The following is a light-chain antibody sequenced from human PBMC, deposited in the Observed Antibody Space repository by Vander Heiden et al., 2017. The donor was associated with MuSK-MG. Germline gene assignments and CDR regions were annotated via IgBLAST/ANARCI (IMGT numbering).Light chain of an antibody. CDR3: QQRYSTPLT. CDR1: QSISSY. J-gene: IGKJ4*01. V-gene: IGKV1-39*01. CDR2: AAS. Sequence: IQMTQSPSSLSASVGDRVTITCRASQSISSYLHWYQQKPGKAPKLLIYAASSLPSGVPSRFSGSGSGTDFTLTISSLQPEDFATYYCQQRYSTPLTFGGGTKVEIK.